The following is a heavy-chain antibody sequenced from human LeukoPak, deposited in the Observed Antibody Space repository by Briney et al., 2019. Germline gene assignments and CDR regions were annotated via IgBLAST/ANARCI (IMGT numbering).Heavy chain of an antibody. J-gene: IGHJ4*02. D-gene: IGHD3-16*01. Sequence: PGGSLRLSCAASGFTFSSYSMNWVRQAPGKGLEWISSISSTSSTIYYADSVKGRFTISRDNAKNSLYLQMNSLRAEDTAVYYCAKHSGEMITFGGPLYYFDYWGQGTLVTVSS. CDR2: ISSTSSTI. CDR1: GFTFSSYS. CDR3: AKHSGEMITFGGPLYYFDY. V-gene: IGHV3-48*01.